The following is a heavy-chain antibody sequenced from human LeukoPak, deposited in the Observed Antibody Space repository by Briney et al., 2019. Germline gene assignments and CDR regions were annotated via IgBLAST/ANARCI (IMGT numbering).Heavy chain of an antibody. D-gene: IGHD3-3*01. CDR2: IYSGGRT. CDR3: ARGGISIFGVVIYMDV. J-gene: IGHJ6*03. Sequence: PGGSLRLSCAASGFTVSSNYMSWVRQAPGKGLEWVSVIYSGGRTYYADSVKGRFTISRDNSKNTLYLQMNSLRVEDTALYYCARGGISIFGVVIYMDVWGKGTTVTVSS. CDR1: GFTVSSNY. V-gene: IGHV3-66*01.